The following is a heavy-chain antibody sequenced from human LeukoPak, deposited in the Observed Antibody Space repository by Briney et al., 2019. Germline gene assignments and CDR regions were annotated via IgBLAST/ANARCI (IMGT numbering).Heavy chain of an antibody. CDR1: GFTFSSYA. V-gene: IGHV3-23*01. CDR2: ISGSGGST. J-gene: IGHJ4*02. Sequence: GGSLRLSCAASGFTFSSYAMSWVRQAPGKGLEWVSAISGSGGSTYYADSVKGRFTISRDNSKNTLYLQMNSLRAEDTAVYYCARDGVSYYDFWSGYRRGYFDYWGQGTLVTVSS. D-gene: IGHD3-3*01. CDR3: ARDGVSYYDFWSGYRRGYFDY.